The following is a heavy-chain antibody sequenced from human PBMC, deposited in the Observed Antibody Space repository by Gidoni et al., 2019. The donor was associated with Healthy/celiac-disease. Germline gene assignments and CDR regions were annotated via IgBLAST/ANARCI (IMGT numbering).Heavy chain of an antibody. CDR3: AREGVRAFGELNWFDP. CDR1: GGSISSGSYY. D-gene: IGHD3-10*01. J-gene: IGHJ5*02. V-gene: IGHV4-61*02. CDR2: IYTSGST. Sequence: QVQLQESGPGLVKPSQTLSLTCTVSGGSISSGSYYWSWIRQPAGKGLEWIGRIYTSGSTNYNPSLKSRVTISVDTSKNQFSLKLSSVTAADTAVYYCAREGVRAFGELNWFDPWGQGTLVTVSS.